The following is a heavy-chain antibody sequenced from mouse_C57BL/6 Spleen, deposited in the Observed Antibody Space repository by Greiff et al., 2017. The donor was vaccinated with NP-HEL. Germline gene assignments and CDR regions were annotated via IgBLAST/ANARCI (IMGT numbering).Heavy chain of an antibody. J-gene: IGHJ1*03. V-gene: IGHV1-64*01. CDR1: GYTFTSYW. CDR2: IHPNSGST. Sequence: QVQLQQPGAELVKPGASVKLSCKASGYTFTSYWMHWVKQRPGQGLEWIGMIHPNSGSTNYNEKFKSKATLTVDKSSSTAYMQLSSLTSEDSAVYYCARETTVVGAFDVWGTGTTVTVSS. CDR3: ARETTVVGAFDV. D-gene: IGHD1-1*01.